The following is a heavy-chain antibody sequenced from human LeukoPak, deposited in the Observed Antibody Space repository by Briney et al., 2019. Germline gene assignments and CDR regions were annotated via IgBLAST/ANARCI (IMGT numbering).Heavy chain of an antibody. V-gene: IGHV1-69*06. D-gene: IGHD2-21*02. CDR1: GGTFSSYA. CDR3: ATRPMVVTAIRAFDY. J-gene: IGHJ4*02. Sequence: SVQVSCQASGGTFSSYAISWVRQAPGQGLEWMGGIIPIFGTANYAQKFQGRVTITADKSASTAYMELSSLRSEDTAVYYCATRPMVVTAIRAFDYWGQGTLVTVSS. CDR2: IIPIFGTA.